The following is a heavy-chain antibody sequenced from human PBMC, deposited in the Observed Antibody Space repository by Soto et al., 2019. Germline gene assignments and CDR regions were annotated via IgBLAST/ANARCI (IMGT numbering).Heavy chain of an antibody. CDR1: GYSFTSYW. CDR2: IYPGDSDT. V-gene: IGHV5-51*01. Sequence: ESLKISCKGSGYSFTSYWIGWVRQMPGKGLEWMGIIYPGDSDTRHSPSFQGQVTISADKSISTAYLQWSSLKASDTAMYYCASLRYCSGGSCYSVAIDYWGQGTLVTVSS. D-gene: IGHD2-15*01. J-gene: IGHJ4*02. CDR3: ASLRYCSGGSCYSVAIDY.